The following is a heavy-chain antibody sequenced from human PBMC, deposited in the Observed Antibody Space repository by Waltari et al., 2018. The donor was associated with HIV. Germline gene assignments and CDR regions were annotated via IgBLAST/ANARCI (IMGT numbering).Heavy chain of an antibody. V-gene: IGHV3-23*01. J-gene: IGHJ4*02. Sequence: EVQLLESWGGLVQQAGTLRLSRAASGFRFSNYAMSWVRHAPGKGLEWVAVVRDIDSTYYVDSVKGRFIISRDDSKDSLYLQMNSLRVEDTAVYYCAKDDRASRGLDDWGQGTLVTVSS. CDR1: GFRFSNYA. CDR2: VRDIDST. D-gene: IGHD5-12*01. CDR3: AKDDRASRGLDD.